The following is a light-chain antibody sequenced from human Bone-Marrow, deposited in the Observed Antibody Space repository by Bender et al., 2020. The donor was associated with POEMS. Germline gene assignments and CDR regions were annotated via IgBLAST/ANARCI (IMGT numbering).Light chain of an antibody. CDR3: CSCAGVGV. Sequence: QSVLTQPPSASGTPGQSVIISCSGTDSNFGGNNVNWYQHLPGTAPRLVVYSNYQRPSGVPARFSGSKSGNTASLTISGLQPEDEADYYCCSCAGVGVFGSGTTVTVL. CDR2: SNY. J-gene: IGLJ1*01. V-gene: IGLV1-44*01. CDR1: DSNFGGNN.